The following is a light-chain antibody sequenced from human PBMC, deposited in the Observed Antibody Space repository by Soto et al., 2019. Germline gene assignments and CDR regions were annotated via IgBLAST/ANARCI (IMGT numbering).Light chain of an antibody. Sequence: QSVLTQPRSVSGSPGQSVTISCTGTSSDLGGYNFVSWYQHHPGKAPKLMIYDVSKRPSGVPDRFSGSKSGNTASLTISGLQAEDEADYYCCSYVGSYTWVFGGGTKLTVL. J-gene: IGLJ3*02. V-gene: IGLV2-11*01. CDR1: SSDLGGYNF. CDR2: DVS. CDR3: CSYVGSYTWV.